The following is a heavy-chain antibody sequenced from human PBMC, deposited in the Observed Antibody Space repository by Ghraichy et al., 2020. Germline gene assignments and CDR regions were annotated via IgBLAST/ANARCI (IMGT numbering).Heavy chain of an antibody. Sequence: SETLSLTCAVSGGSISSSNWWSWVRQPPGKGLEWIGEIYHSGSTNYNPSLKSRVTISVDKSKNQFSLKLSSVTAADTAVYYCAREGGDIVVVPAAIRGGWFDPWGQGTLVTVSS. CDR3: AREGGDIVVVPAAIRGGWFDP. D-gene: IGHD2-2*02. CDR2: IYHSGST. J-gene: IGHJ5*02. V-gene: IGHV4-4*02. CDR1: GGSISSSNW.